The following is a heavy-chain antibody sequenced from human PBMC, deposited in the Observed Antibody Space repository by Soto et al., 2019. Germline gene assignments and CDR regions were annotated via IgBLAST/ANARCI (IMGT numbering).Heavy chain of an antibody. D-gene: IGHD2-2*01. CDR2: IIPIFGTA. J-gene: IGHJ6*02. CDR1: GGTFSSYA. V-gene: IGHV1-69*13. Sequence: GASVKVSCKASGGTFSSYAISWVRQAPGQGLEWMGGIIPIFGTANYAQKFQGRVTITADESASTAYMELSSLRSEDTAVYYCARDLTSSDGVAYYYGMDAWGQGTTVTVSS. CDR3: ARDLTSSDGVAYYYGMDA.